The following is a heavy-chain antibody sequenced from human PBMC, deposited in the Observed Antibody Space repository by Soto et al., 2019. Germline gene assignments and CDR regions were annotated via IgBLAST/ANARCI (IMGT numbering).Heavy chain of an antibody. J-gene: IGHJ4*02. Sequence: QVQLVESGGGLVKPGGSLRLSCAASGFTFSDYYMKWIRQAPGKGLEWISSISSRATTIYYADAVKGRFTISRDNAKKSLYLQMNSLGAEDTAVYYCARDLYSYDSSGRPYYFDYWGQGTLVTVSS. CDR2: ISSRATTI. CDR3: ARDLYSYDSSGRPYYFDY. CDR1: GFTFSDYY. D-gene: IGHD3-22*01. V-gene: IGHV3-11*01.